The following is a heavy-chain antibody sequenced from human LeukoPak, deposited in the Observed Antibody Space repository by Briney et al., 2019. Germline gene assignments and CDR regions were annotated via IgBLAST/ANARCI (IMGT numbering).Heavy chain of an antibody. J-gene: IGHJ3*02. CDR3: ARDRHSGPGDAFDI. D-gene: IGHD5-12*01. V-gene: IGHV4-39*07. CDR2: IYYSGST. CDR1: GGSISSSSYY. Sequence: SETLSLTCTVSGGSISSSSYYWGWIRQPPGKGLEWIGSIYYSGSTYYNPSLKSRVTISVDTSKNQFSLKLSSVTAADTAVYYCARDRHSGPGDAFDIWGQGTMVTVSS.